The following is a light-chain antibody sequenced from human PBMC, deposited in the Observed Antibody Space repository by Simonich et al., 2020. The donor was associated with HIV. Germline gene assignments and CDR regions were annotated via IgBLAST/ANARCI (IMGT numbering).Light chain of an antibody. V-gene: IGKV6-21*01. J-gene: IGKJ2*01. CDR2: YVT. CDR3: HQSSSLPYT. CDR1: QSISGS. Sequence: EVVLTQSPEFQSVTPKEKVTITCRANQSISGSLHWYQQKPYQSPKLLIKYVTQSVSGVPSRFSGSESGTDFTLTINSLEAEDAATYYCHQSSSLPYTFGQGTKLEI.